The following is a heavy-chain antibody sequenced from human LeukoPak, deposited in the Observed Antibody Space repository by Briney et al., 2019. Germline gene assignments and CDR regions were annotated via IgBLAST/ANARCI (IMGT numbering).Heavy chain of an antibody. CDR1: GGPFSGYY. Sequence: SETLSLTCAVYGGPFSGYYWSWIRQPPGKGLEWIGEINHSGSTNYNPSLKSRVTISVDTSKNQFSLKLSSVTAADTAVYYCARSGYSVDDAFDIWGQGTMVTVSS. D-gene: IGHD3-22*01. CDR3: ARSGYSVDDAFDI. J-gene: IGHJ3*02. V-gene: IGHV4-34*01. CDR2: INHSGST.